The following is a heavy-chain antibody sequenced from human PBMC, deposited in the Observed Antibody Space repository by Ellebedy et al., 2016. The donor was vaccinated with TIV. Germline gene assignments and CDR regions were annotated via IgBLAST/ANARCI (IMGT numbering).Heavy chain of an antibody. CDR2: IIPIFGTA. V-gene: IGHV1-69*13. CDR3: ARESSSHLLGYYFDY. Sequence: SVKVSCXASGGTFSSYAISWVRQTPGQGLEWMGGIIPIFGTANYAQKFQGRVTITADESTSTAYMELSSLRSEDTAVYYCARESSSHLLGYYFDYWGQGTLVTVSS. D-gene: IGHD3-16*01. J-gene: IGHJ4*02. CDR1: GGTFSSYA.